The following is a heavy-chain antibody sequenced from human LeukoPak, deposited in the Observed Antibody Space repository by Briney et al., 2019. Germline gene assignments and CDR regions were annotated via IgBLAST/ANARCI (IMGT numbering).Heavy chain of an antibody. V-gene: IGHV1-8*02. Sequence: ASVKVSCKASGYTFTSYGINWVRQATGQGLEWMGWMNPNSGNTGYAQKFQGRVTMTRNTSISTAYMELSSLRSEDTAVYYCARGVGNMVQKKGRPPYFDYWGQGTLVTVSS. J-gene: IGHJ4*02. CDR1: GYTFTSYG. CDR3: ARGVGNMVQKKGRPPYFDY. CDR2: MNPNSGNT. D-gene: IGHD4/OR15-4a*01.